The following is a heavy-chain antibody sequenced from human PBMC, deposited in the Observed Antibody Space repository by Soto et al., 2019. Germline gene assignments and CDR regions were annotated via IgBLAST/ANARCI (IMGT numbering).Heavy chain of an antibody. CDR1: GFTFSSYS. Sequence: HPGGSLRLSCAASGFTFSSYSMSWVRQAPGKGLEWVSAISGSGVSTYYADSVKGRFTISRENSKNTLYLQMNSLRAEDTAVYYCAKCLGGVMEYFDYFGQGTLFTFS. D-gene: IGHD2-21*01. J-gene: IGHJ4*02. CDR3: AKCLGGVMEYFDY. CDR2: ISGSGVST. V-gene: IGHV3-23*01.